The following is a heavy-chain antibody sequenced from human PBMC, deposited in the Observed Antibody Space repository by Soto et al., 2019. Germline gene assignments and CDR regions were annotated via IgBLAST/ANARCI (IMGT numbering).Heavy chain of an antibody. Sequence: PSETLSLTCTVSGDSISTFYWSWIRQPPGKGLEWIGYIYYTGSTNYNPSLKSRVTMSVDTSKKQFSLKLTSVNAADTAVYYCARQRGYYLDYWGQGSLVTVSS. CDR2: IYYTGST. V-gene: IGHV4-59*01. CDR3: ARQRGYYLDY. J-gene: IGHJ4*02. CDR1: GDSISTFY. D-gene: IGHD3-10*01.